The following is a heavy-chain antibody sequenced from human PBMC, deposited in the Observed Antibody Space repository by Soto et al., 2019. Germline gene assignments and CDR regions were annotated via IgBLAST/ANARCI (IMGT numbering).Heavy chain of an antibody. V-gene: IGHV3-49*03. Sequence: GGSLRLSCTASGFTFGDYAMSWFRQAPGKGLEWVGFIRSKAYGGTTEYAASVKGRFTISRDDSKSIAYLQMNSLKTEDTAVYYCTRDRLGGPRGPDWFGPWGQGTLVTVSS. D-gene: IGHD3-16*01. CDR3: TRDRLGGPRGPDWFGP. J-gene: IGHJ5*02. CDR2: IRSKAYGGTT. CDR1: GFTFGDYA.